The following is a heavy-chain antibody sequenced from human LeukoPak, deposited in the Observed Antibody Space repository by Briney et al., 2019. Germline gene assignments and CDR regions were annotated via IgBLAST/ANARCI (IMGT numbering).Heavy chain of an antibody. J-gene: IGHJ4*02. Sequence: GGSLRLSCAASGFTFSSYWMHWVRQAPGKGLVWVSRINTDGSSTSYADSVKGRFTISRDNSKNTLYLQMNSLRAEDTAVYYCARDTTIYSSSWNFDYWGQGTLVTVSS. CDR3: ARDTTIYSSSWNFDY. D-gene: IGHD6-13*01. CDR1: GFTFSSYW. CDR2: INTDGSST. V-gene: IGHV3-74*01.